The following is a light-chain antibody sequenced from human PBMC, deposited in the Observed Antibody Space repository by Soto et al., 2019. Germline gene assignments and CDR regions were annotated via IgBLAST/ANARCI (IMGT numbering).Light chain of an antibody. CDR2: DVS. J-gene: IGLJ3*02. Sequence: QSALTQPRSVSGSPGQSVTISCTGTSSDLGGYNFVSWYQHHPGKAPKLMIYDVSKRPSGVPDRFSGSKSGNTASLTISGLQAEDEADCYCCSYAGSYTWVFGGGTKVTVL. CDR3: CSYAGSYTWV. V-gene: IGLV2-11*01. CDR1: SSDLGGYNF.